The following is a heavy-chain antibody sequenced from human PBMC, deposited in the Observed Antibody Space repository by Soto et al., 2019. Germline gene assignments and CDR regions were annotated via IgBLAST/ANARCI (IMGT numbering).Heavy chain of an antibody. V-gene: IGHV3-23*01. CDR3: AKTESFNGYYNAFDS. CDR1: VFSFAGYA. D-gene: IGHD3-9*01. CDR2: VSGGGGST. Sequence: GALRLSCAASVFSFAGYAVAWVRQAPGKGLEWVSTVSGGGGSTYYADSVKGRFTISRDNSGNTVYLQMNSLNAGDTALYYCAKTESFNGYYNAFDSWGQGTRVTVSS. J-gene: IGHJ4*02.